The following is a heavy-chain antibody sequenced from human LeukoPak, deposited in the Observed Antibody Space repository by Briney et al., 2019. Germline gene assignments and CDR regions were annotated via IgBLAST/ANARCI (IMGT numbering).Heavy chain of an antibody. CDR2: IHPGGML. J-gene: IGHJ4*02. V-gene: IGHV4-31*03. D-gene: IGHD3-22*01. Sequence: PSETLSLTCTVSGAPFSSGDQYWNWIRQSPGKGLEWIGSIHPGGMLYNNPSLESRVTISIDTSKNQFSLNLNSVTAADTAVYFCSRGLDSRKLGYWGQGTLVTVSS. CDR3: SRGLDSRKLGY. CDR1: GAPFSSGDQY.